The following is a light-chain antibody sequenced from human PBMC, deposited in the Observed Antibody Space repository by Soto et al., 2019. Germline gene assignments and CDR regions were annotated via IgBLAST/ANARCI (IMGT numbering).Light chain of an antibody. CDR2: GAS. CDR1: QSVSSSY. J-gene: IGKJ1*01. Sequence: DIVLPQSPGTLSLSPGERATLSCRASQSVSSSYLAWYQQKPGQAPRLLIYGASSRATGIPDRFSGSGSGTDFTLTISRLEPEDFAVYYCQQYGSSPRTFGQGTKVDIK. CDR3: QQYGSSPRT. V-gene: IGKV3-20*01.